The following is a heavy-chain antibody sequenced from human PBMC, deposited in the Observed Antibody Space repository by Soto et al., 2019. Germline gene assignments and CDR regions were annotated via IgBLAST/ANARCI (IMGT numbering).Heavy chain of an antibody. CDR2: ISAHNGNT. CDR1: GYTFTSYG. V-gene: IGHV1-18*01. J-gene: IGHJ4*02. CDR3: ARGRDGDY. Sequence: QVHLVQSGAEVKKPGASVKVSCKGSGYTFTSYGITWVRQAPGQGLEWMGWISAHNGNTDYTQKLQGRVTVTRDTSTSTAYMELRSLRSDDTAVYYCARGRDGDYWGQGALVTVSS. D-gene: IGHD6-6*01.